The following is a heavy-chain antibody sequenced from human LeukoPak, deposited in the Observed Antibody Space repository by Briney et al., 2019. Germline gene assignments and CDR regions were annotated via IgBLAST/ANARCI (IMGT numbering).Heavy chain of an antibody. D-gene: IGHD3-3*01. Sequence: SETLSLTRTVSGGSISSHYWSWIRQPPGKGLEWIGYIYYSGSTNYNPSLKSRVTISVDTSKNQFSLKLSSVTAADTAVYYCARAGYDFWSGYPAYYMDVWGKGTTVTVSS. CDR3: ARAGYDFWSGYPAYYMDV. CDR1: GGSISSHY. J-gene: IGHJ6*03. V-gene: IGHV4-59*11. CDR2: IYYSGST.